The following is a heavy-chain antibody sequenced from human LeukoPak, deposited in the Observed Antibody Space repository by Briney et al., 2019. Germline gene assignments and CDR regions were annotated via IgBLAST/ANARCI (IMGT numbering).Heavy chain of an antibody. V-gene: IGHV4-34*01. CDR1: GGSFSGYY. Sequence: SETLSLTCAVYGGSFSGYYWSWIRQPPGKGLEWIGEINHSGSTNYNTSLKSRVTISVDTSKNQFSLKLSSVTAADTAVYYCARHSYGDYEQCFDYWVQGTLVTVSS. CDR2: INHSGST. D-gene: IGHD4-17*01. J-gene: IGHJ4*02. CDR3: ARHSYGDYEQCFDY.